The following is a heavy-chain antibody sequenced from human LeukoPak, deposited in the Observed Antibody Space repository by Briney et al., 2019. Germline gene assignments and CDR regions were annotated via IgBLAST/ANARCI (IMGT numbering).Heavy chain of an antibody. D-gene: IGHD6-13*01. CDR2: ISCSCGST. CDR1: VFTFSSYA. CDR3: AKGLMSSSWYSGYYFDY. Sequence: GGPLRLSCAASVFTFSSYAMISVRQAPGKGLEWVSAISCSCGSTYYADSVKGRFPISRDNSKITLYLQINSLRAENTSVYHFAKGLMSSSWYSGYYFDYWGQGTLVTVSS. V-gene: IGHV3-23*01. J-gene: IGHJ4*02.